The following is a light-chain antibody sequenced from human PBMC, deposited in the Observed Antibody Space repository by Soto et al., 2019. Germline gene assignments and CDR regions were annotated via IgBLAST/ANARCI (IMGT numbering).Light chain of an antibody. CDR2: KAS. CDR3: QQDDRFPYT. Sequence: DIQMTQSPSTLSASVGDTVTITCRASQSISNWLAWYQQKPGQAPKLLIHKASTLERGVPSRFSGSGSGTDFTLTISSLQPDDFATFYCQQDDRFPYTFGQGTKLEIK. V-gene: IGKV1-5*03. J-gene: IGKJ2*01. CDR1: QSISNW.